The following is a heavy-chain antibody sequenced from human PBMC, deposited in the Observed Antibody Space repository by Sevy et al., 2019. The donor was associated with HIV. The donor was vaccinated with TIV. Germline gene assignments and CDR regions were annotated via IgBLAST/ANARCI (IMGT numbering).Heavy chain of an antibody. CDR1: GFSFRSYW. V-gene: IGHV3-7*01. CDR2: IRQDGSEK. Sequence: GGSLRLSCAASGFSFRSYWMSWVRQAPGKGLEWVANIRQDGSEKYDVHFVKGRFTISRDNAENSLYLQMNSLRAEDTAVYYCAREGPYGDNDYQYYYGMDVWGQGTTVTVSS. CDR3: AREGPYGDNDYQYYYGMDV. D-gene: IGHD4-17*01. J-gene: IGHJ6*02.